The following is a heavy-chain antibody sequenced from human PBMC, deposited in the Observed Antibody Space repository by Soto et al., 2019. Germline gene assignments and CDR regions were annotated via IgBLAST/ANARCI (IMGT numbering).Heavy chain of an antibody. CDR2: ISSSSSYI. Sequence: EVQLVESGGGLVKPGGSLRLSCAASGFTFSSYSMNWVRQAPGKGLEWVSSISSSSSYIYYADSVKGRFTISRDNAKNSLYLQMNSLRAEDTAVYYCARVSPSFFAAFDIWGQGTMVTVSS. J-gene: IGHJ3*02. CDR3: ARVSPSFFAAFDI. CDR1: GFTFSSYS. V-gene: IGHV3-21*01.